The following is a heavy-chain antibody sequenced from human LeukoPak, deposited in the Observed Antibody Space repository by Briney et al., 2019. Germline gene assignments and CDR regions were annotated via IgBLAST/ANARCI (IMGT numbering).Heavy chain of an antibody. CDR2: ILAIFGTA. CDR3: ARGRYGSGSYADY. Sequence: ASVKVSCKASGGTFSSYAISGVRQAPGQGLEWTGSILAIFGTANYAQKFHGRVTITTDESTSTAYMELSSLTSEDTAVYYCARGRYGSGSYADYWGQGTLVTVSS. J-gene: IGHJ4*02. CDR1: GGTFSSYA. V-gene: IGHV1-69*05. D-gene: IGHD3-10*01.